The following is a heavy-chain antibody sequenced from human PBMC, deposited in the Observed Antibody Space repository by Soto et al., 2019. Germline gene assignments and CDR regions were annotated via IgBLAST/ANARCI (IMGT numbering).Heavy chain of an antibody. Sequence: SVKVSCKASGGTFSSYAISWVRQAPGQGLEWMGGIIPIFGTANYAQKFQGRVTITADESTSTAYMELSSLRSEDTAVYYCARASLITIFGVVIIGWFDPWGQGTLVTVSS. CDR2: IIPIFGTA. J-gene: IGHJ5*02. CDR3: ARASLITIFGVVIIGWFDP. V-gene: IGHV1-69*13. CDR1: GGTFSSYA. D-gene: IGHD3-3*01.